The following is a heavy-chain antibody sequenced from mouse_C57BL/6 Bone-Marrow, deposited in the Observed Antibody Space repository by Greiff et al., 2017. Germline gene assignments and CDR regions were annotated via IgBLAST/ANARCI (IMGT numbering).Heavy chain of an antibody. Sequence: DVQLVESGGGLVQPGGSLKLSCAASGFTFSDYYMYWVRQTPEKRLEWVAYISNGGGSTYYPDTVKGRFTISRDNAKNTLYLQMSRLKSEDTAMYYCARHAPYDGYAMDYWGQGTSVTVSS. CDR3: ARHAPYDGYAMDY. D-gene: IGHD2-3*01. CDR2: ISNGGGST. J-gene: IGHJ4*01. V-gene: IGHV5-12*01. CDR1: GFTFSDYY.